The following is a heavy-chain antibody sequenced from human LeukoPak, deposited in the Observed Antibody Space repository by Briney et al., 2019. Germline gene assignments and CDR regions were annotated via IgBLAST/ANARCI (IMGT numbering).Heavy chain of an antibody. J-gene: IGHJ6*03. V-gene: IGHV3-23*01. CDR1: GITLTTYA. D-gene: IGHD6-25*01. CDR2: ISGSGGST. CDR3: AKGGLPSGYYYMDV. Sequence: GGSLRLSCAASGITLTTYAMSWVRQAPGKGLEWVSAISGSGGSTYYADSVKGRFTISRDNSKNTLYLQMNSLRAEDTAVYYCAKGGLPSGYYYMDVWGKGTTVTVSS.